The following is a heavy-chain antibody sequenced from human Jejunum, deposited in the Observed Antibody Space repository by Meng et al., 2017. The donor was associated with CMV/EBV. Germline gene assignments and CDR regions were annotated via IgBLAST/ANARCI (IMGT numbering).Heavy chain of an antibody. CDR2: IRLDNGAT. CDR1: GFTFRDYY. V-gene: IGHV1-2*02. D-gene: IGHD6-13*01. J-gene: IGHJ4*02. Sequence: SGFTFRDYYMPWLRQAPGQGLEWMGWIRLDNGATNYAQRFQGRVTLTRDTSTTTAYMGLSWLTSDDTAVYFCARDSAIAAGTYFDYWGQGSLVTVSS. CDR3: ARDSAIAAGTYFDY.